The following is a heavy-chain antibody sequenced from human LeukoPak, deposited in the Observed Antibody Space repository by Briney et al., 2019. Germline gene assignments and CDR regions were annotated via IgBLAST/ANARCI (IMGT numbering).Heavy chain of an antibody. CDR2: ISGSGAYS. CDR1: GFTFSDYA. J-gene: IGHJ5*02. CDR3: AKGLAYTGYDYWFDP. V-gene: IGHV3-23*01. D-gene: IGHD5-12*01. Sequence: GGSLRLSCAASGFTFSDYAMSWVRQAPGKGLEWVSGISGSGAYSYYADSVKGRFTISRDNSKNTLYMQMNSLRAADTAVYYCAKGLAYTGYDYWFDPWGQGTLVTVSS.